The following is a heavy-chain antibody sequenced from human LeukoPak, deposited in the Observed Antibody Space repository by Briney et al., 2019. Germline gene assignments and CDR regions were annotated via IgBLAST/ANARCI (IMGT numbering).Heavy chain of an antibody. J-gene: IGHJ6*03. CDR1: GFTFSTYG. CDR3: ARARVAAKSGYMDV. CDR2: ISSNGNT. D-gene: IGHD2-15*01. Sequence: GGSLRLSCAASGFTFSTYGMYWVRQAPGKGLEYVSSISSNGNTHYANSVKGRFTISRDNPKNTLYLQMGSLRDEDLAVYYCARARVAAKSGYMDVWGTGTTVTISS. V-gene: IGHV3-64*01.